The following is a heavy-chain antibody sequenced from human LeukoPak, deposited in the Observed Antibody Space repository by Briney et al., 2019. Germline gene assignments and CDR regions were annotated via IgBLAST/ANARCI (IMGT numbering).Heavy chain of an antibody. V-gene: IGHV1-2*02. CDR2: VNPNSGDT. CDR1: GCTFTDYY. CDR3: ARGRRILVGDTNAGDFFDY. Sequence: GASVKVSCKASGCTFTDYYILWVRQAPGQGLEWMGWVNPNSGDTYYAQKFQGRVTMTRDTSISTAYIQLSSLRSDDTALYYCARGRRILVGDTNAGDFFDYWGQGTLVTVSS. J-gene: IGHJ4*02. D-gene: IGHD1-26*01.